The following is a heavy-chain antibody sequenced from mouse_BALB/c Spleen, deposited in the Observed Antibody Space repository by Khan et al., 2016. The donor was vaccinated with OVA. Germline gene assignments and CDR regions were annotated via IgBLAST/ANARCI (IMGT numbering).Heavy chain of an antibody. CDR1: GYSITSNYA. J-gene: IGHJ4*01. Sequence: EVQLVESGPGLVKPSQSLSLTCTVTGYSITSNYAWNWIRQSPGNKLEWMGYISYSGSTSYNPSLKSRISITRDTSKNQFFLHLNSVTTEDPATYYCARKNYYGYAVDYWGQGTSVTVSS. CDR2: ISYSGST. D-gene: IGHD1-1*01. CDR3: ARKNYYGYAVDY. V-gene: IGHV3-2*02.